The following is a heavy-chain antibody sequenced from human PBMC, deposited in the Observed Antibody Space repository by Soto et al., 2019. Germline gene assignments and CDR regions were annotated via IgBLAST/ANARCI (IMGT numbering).Heavy chain of an antibody. CDR1: GYTFTTYG. CDR3: ARERCSSTSCYKGPFYYYGMDV. Sequence: ASVKVSCKASGYTFTTYGISWVRQAPGQGLEWMGWISAYNGNTNYAQKLQGRVTMTTDTSTSTAYMELRSLRSDDTAVYYCARERCSSTSCYKGPFYYYGMDVWGQGTTVTVS. V-gene: IGHV1-18*01. J-gene: IGHJ6*02. CDR2: ISAYNGNT. D-gene: IGHD2-2*02.